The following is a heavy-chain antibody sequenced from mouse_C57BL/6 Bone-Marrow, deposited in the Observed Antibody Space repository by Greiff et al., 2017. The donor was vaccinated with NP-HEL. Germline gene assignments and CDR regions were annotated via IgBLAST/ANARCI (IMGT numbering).Heavy chain of an antibody. CDR3: ARSYYSKDYYAMDY. V-gene: IGHV1-50*01. D-gene: IGHD2-12*01. J-gene: IGHJ4*01. CDR1: GYTFTSYW. CDR2: IDPSDSYT. Sequence: QVQLQQPGAELVKPGASVKLSCKASGYTFTSYWMQWVKQRPGQGLEWIGEIDPSDSYTNYNQKFKGKATFTVDTSSSTAYMQLSSLTSEDSAVDYSARSYYSKDYYAMDYWGQGTSATVSA.